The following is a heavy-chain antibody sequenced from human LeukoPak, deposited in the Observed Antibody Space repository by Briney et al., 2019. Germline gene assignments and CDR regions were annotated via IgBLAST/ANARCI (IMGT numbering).Heavy chain of an antibody. CDR3: AKPYTKGGFDY. CDR1: GFTFSSYG. J-gene: IGHJ4*02. Sequence: GGSLRLSCAASGFTFSSYGMHWVRQAPGKGLEWVAFIRYDGSNKYYADSMKGRFTISRDNSKNTLYLQMNSLRAEDTAVYYCAKPYTKGGFDYWGQGTLVTVSS. V-gene: IGHV3-30*02. D-gene: IGHD3-16*01. CDR2: IRYDGSNK.